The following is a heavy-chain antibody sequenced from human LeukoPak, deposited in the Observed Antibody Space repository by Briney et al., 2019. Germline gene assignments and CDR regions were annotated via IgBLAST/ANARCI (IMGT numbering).Heavy chain of an antibody. J-gene: IGHJ3*02. Sequence: GGSLRLSCAASGFTFSSYAMSWVRQAPGKGLEWVSAISGSGGSTYHADSVKGRFTISRDNSKNTLYLQMNSLRAEDTAVYYCAKAGSTYYDSSGYLRADAFDIWGQGTMVTVSS. CDR2: ISGSGGST. D-gene: IGHD3-22*01. CDR1: GFTFSSYA. V-gene: IGHV3-23*01. CDR3: AKAGSTYYDSSGYLRADAFDI.